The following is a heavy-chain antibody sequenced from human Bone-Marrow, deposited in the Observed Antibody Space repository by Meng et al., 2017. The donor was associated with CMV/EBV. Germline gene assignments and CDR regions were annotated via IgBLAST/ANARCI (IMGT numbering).Heavy chain of an antibody. V-gene: IGHV3-20*04. CDR3: ARGGYCSSNSCYAGAGDYYGMDV. Sequence: GGSLRLSCAASGFTFDDYGMSWVRQAPGKGLEWVSGINWSGVRTGYADSVKGRFTISRDNAKNSLYLQMNSLRAEDTALYYCARGGYCSSNSCYAGAGDYYGMDVWGQGTTVTVSS. J-gene: IGHJ6*02. D-gene: IGHD2-2*01. CDR1: GFTFDDYG. CDR2: INWSGVRT.